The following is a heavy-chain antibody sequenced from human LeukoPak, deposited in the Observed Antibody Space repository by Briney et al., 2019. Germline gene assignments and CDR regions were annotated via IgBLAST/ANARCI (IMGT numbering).Heavy chain of an antibody. CDR1: GGSISSYY. CDR3: AREYGDFDY. J-gene: IGHJ4*02. V-gene: IGHV4-4*07. CDR2: IYNSGST. Sequence: SETLSLTCTVSGGSISSYYWSWIRQAAGKGLEWIGRIYNSGSTNYNPSLKSRVTMSVDTSKNQFSLKLNSVTAADTAVYYCAREYGDFDYWGQGTLVTVSS. D-gene: IGHD4-17*01.